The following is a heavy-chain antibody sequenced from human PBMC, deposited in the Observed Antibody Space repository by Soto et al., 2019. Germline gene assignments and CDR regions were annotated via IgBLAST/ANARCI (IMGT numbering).Heavy chain of an antibody. CDR3: ASQIVATDYYYYYYMDV. V-gene: IGHV4-39*01. CDR1: GGSISSSSYY. Sequence: PSETLSLTCTVSGGSISSSSYYWGWIRQPPGKGLEWIGSIYYSGSTYYNPSLKSRVTISVDTSKNQFSLKLSSVTAADTAVYYCASQIVATDYYYYYYMDVWGKGTTVTVSS. CDR2: IYYSGST. J-gene: IGHJ6*03. D-gene: IGHD5-12*01.